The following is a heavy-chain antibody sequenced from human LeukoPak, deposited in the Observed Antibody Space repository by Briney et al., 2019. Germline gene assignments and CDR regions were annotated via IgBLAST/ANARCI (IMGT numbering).Heavy chain of an antibody. Sequence: QTGGSLRLSCAASGFTFSSYAMSWVRQAPGKGLEWVSVIYSGGSTYYAECVKGRFTIYRDNSKNTLYLKMNSLRAEDTAVYYCARDTGSYDSSGYYDYYYYYMDVWGKGTTVTVPS. J-gene: IGHJ6*03. V-gene: IGHV3-66*02. CDR1: GFTFSSYA. CDR2: IYSGGST. D-gene: IGHD3-22*01. CDR3: ARDTGSYDSSGYYDYYYYYMDV.